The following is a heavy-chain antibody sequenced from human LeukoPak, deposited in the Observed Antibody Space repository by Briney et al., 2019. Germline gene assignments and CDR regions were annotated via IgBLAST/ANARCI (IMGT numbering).Heavy chain of an antibody. Sequence: SETLSLTCTVSGGSISSYYWSWSRQPPGKGLEWIGYIYYSGSTNYNPSLKSRVTISVDTSKNQFSLKLSSVTAADTAVYYCAREKGSGWYYFDYWGQGTLVTVSS. CDR2: IYYSGST. CDR3: AREKGSGWYYFDY. D-gene: IGHD6-19*01. J-gene: IGHJ4*02. V-gene: IGHV4-59*01. CDR1: GGSISSYY.